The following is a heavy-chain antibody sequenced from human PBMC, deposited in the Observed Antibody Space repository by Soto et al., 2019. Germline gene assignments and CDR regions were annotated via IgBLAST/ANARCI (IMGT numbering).Heavy chain of an antibody. CDR2: ISYDGSNK. CDR1: GFTFSSYG. V-gene: IGHV3-30*18. CDR3: AKELDSIAARPAPTWFDP. J-gene: IGHJ5*02. Sequence: GGSLRLSCAASGFTFSSYGMHWVRQAPGKGLEWVAVISYDGSNKYYADSVKGRFTISRDNSKNTLYLQMNSLRAEDTAVYYCAKELDSIAARPAPTWFDPWGQGTLVTVSS. D-gene: IGHD6-6*01.